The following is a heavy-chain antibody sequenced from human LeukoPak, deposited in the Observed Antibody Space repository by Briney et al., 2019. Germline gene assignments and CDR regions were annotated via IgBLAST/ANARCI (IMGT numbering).Heavy chain of an antibody. CDR2: ISSSGSTI. V-gene: IGHV3-11*04. CDR1: GFTFSDYY. J-gene: IGHJ6*03. D-gene: IGHD1-26*01. CDR3: ARVGSYYYMDV. Sequence: PGGSLRLSCAASGFTFSDYYMRWLRQAPGKGLEWVSCISSSGSTIYYADSVKGRFTISRDNAKNSLYLQMNSLRAEDTAVYYCARVGSYYYMDVWGKGTTVTVSS.